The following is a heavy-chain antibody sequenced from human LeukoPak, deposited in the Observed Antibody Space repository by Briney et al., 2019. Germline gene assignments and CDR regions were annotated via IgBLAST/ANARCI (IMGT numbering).Heavy chain of an antibody. D-gene: IGHD6-13*01. CDR2: IYYSGST. V-gene: IGHV4-39*07. J-gene: IGHJ5*02. CDR3: ARVGRQQLVFGSAPMNWFDP. Sequence: SETLSLTCTASGGSISSSSYYWGWIRQPPGKGLEWIGSIYYSGSTYYNPSLKSRVTISVDTSKNQFSLKLSSVTAADTAVYYCARVGRQQLVFGSAPMNWFDPWGQGTLVTVSS. CDR1: GGSISSSSYY.